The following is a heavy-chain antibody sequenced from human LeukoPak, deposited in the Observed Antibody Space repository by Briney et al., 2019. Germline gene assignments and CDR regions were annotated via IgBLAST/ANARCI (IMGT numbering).Heavy chain of an antibody. CDR3: ARGGYCSSTSCYGAYYYYYYMDV. CDR2: INPNSGGT. CDR1: GYTFTGYY. V-gene: IGHV1-2*02. J-gene: IGHJ6*03. D-gene: IGHD2-2*01. Sequence: GASVKVSCKASGYTFTGYYMHWVRQAPAQGLEWMGWINPNSGGTNYAQKFQGRVTMTRDTSISTAYMELSRLRSDDTAVYYCARGGYCSSTSCYGAYYYYYYMDVWGKGTTVTVSS.